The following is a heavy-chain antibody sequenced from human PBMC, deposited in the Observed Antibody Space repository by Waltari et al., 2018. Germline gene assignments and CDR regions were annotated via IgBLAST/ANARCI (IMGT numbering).Heavy chain of an antibody. Sequence: EVQLLESGGGLVQPGGSLRFSCAASGFTFSSAAMSWVRQAPGKGLEWVSAISGSGGSTYYADSVKGRFTISRDNSKNTLYLQMNSLRAEDTAVYYCAKESIMITFGGVIPNPADYDYWGQGTLVTV. V-gene: IGHV3-23*01. D-gene: IGHD3-16*02. J-gene: IGHJ4*02. CDR2: ISGSGGST. CDR3: AKESIMITFGGVIPNPADYDY. CDR1: GFTFSSAA.